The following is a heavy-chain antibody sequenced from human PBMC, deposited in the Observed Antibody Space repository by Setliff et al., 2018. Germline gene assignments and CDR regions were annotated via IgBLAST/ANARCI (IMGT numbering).Heavy chain of an antibody. CDR3: AGSHGSGGYYSDAPYYFQY. CDR2: MHYTGTA. Sequence: ETLSLTCTVSAGSINLYYWSWIRQPPGKEMEWIGYMHYTGTASFNPALKSRVSIFVDASKDHFSLHLSSVTAADTAMYYCAGSHGSGGYYSDAPYYFQYWGQGTLSPSPQ. CDR1: AGSINLYY. J-gene: IGHJ4*02. V-gene: IGHV4-59*01. D-gene: IGHD3-10*01.